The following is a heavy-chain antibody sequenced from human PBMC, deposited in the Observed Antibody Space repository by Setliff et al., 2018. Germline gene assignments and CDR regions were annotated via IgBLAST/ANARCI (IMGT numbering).Heavy chain of an antibody. Sequence: PGGSLRLSCAASGFTFSTYRMHWVRQAPGKGLEWVANINQDGIEKHYVDSVKGRFTISRDNAKNSLYLQLSSLRAEDTAVYYCTTRTAAVRSFDYWGQGALVTVSS. V-gene: IGHV3-7*01. D-gene: IGHD6-13*01. CDR3: TTRTAAVRSFDY. CDR1: GFTFSTYR. J-gene: IGHJ4*02. CDR2: INQDGIEK.